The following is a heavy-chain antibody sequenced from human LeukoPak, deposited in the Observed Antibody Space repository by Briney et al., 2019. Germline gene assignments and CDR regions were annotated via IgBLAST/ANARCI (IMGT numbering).Heavy chain of an antibody. CDR2: ISSSSSFI. CDR3: ARRYYYGSGSYSFWFDP. Sequence: KTGGSLRLSCAASGFTFSRYSMNWVRQAPGKGLEWVSSISSSSSFIYYADSVKGRFTISRDNAKNSLYLQMNSLRAEDTAVYYCARRYYYGSGSYSFWFDPWGQGTLVTVSS. CDR1: GFTFSRYS. V-gene: IGHV3-21*01. J-gene: IGHJ5*02. D-gene: IGHD3-10*01.